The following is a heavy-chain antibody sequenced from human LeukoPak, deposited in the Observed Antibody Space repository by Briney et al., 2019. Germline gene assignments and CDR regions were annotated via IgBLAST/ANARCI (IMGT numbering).Heavy chain of an antibody. CDR3: ARRAYGDYSGVDY. D-gene: IGHD4-17*01. CDR1: GGSISSSSYY. Sequence: SETLSLACTVSGGSISSSSYYWGWIRQPPGKGLEWIGSIYYSGSTYYNPSLKSRVTISVDTSKNQFSLKLSSVTAADTAVYYRARRAYGDYSGVDYWGQGTLVTVSS. J-gene: IGHJ4*02. V-gene: IGHV4-39*01. CDR2: IYYSGST.